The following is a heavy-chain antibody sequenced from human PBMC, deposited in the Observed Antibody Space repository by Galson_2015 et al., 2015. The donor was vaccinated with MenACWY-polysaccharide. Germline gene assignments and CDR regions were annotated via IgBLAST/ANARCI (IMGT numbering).Heavy chain of an antibody. Sequence: QSGAEVKKPGESLKISCTGSGDTFTSSWIGWVRQMPGKGLEWMGIIYPGDSETIYSPSFQGQVTISADQSLTTAYLQWRSLKTSDAAMFYCARRGNDYDSNLGRGWYFDLWGRGTLVTVSS. D-gene: IGHD3-22*01. J-gene: IGHJ2*01. CDR2: IYPGDSET. CDR3: ARRGNDYDSNLGRGWYFDL. CDR1: GDTFTSSW. V-gene: IGHV5-51*03.